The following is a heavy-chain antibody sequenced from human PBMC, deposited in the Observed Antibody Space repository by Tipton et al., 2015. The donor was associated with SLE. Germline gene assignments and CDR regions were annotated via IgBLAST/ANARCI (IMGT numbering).Heavy chain of an antibody. CDR3: ARSSGTHYFDY. CDR1: GFTFSSYA. CDR2: ISYDGSNK. V-gene: IGHV3-30-3*01. D-gene: IGHD1-26*01. J-gene: IGHJ4*02. Sequence: SLRLSCAASGFTFSSYAMHWVRQAPGKGLEWVAVISYDGSNKYYADSVKGRFTISRDNSKNTLYLQMNSLRAEDTAVYYCARSSGTHYFDYWGQGTLVTVSS.